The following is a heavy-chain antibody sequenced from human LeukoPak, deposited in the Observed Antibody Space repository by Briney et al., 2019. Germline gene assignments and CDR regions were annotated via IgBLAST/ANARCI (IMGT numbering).Heavy chain of an antibody. CDR3: ARGGSVAGYYYYYYMDV. J-gene: IGHJ6*03. D-gene: IGHD6-19*01. CDR1: GGTFSSYA. V-gene: IGHV1-69*06. CDR2: IIPIFVTA. Sequence: SVKVSCKASGGTFSSYAISWVRQPPGQGLEWMGGIIPIFVTANYAHKFQGRCTITADKSTRTAYLELSSLRSDDTAVYYCARGGSVAGYYYYYYMDVWGKGTTVTVSS.